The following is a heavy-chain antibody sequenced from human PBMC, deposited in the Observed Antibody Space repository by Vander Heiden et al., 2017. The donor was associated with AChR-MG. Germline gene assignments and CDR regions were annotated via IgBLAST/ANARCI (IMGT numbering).Heavy chain of an antibody. CDR2: IYPGDSDT. CDR1: GSSFTSYW. J-gene: IGHJ6*02. V-gene: IGHV5-51*01. D-gene: IGHD1-26*01. Sequence: EVQLVQSGAEVKKPGESLKISCKGSGSSFTSYWIGWVRQMPGKGLEWMGIIYPGDSDTRYSPSFQGQVTISADKSISTAYLQWSSLKASDTAMYYCARRANGFIVGATSGMDVWGQGTTVTVSS. CDR3: ARRANGFIVGATSGMDV.